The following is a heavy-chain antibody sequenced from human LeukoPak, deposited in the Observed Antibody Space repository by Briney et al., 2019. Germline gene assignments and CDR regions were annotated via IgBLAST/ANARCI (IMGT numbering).Heavy chain of an antibody. V-gene: IGHV1-58*02. Sequence: SVKVSCKASGFTFTSSAMQWVRQARGQRLEWIGWIVVGSGNTNYAQKFQGRVTITADESTSTAYMELSSLRSEDTAVYYCARDLLNWFDPWGQGTLVTVSS. CDR2: IVVGSGNT. CDR3: ARDLLNWFDP. J-gene: IGHJ5*02. D-gene: IGHD2-21*01. CDR1: GFTFTSSA.